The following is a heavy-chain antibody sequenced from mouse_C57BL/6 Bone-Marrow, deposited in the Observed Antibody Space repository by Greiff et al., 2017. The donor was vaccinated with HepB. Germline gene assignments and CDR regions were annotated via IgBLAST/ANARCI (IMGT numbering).Heavy chain of an antibody. D-gene: IGHD1-1*01. CDR3: GSKGEYYGSSYWYFDG. CDR1: GYTFTSYW. Sequence: QVQLQQPGAELVRPGTSVKLSCKASGYTFTSYWMHWVKQRPGQGLEWIGVIDPSDSYTNYNQKFKGKATLTVDTSSSTAYMQLSSLTSEDSAVYYWGSKGEYYGSSYWYFDGWGTGTTVTVSS. V-gene: IGHV1-59*01. J-gene: IGHJ1*03. CDR2: IDPSDSYT.